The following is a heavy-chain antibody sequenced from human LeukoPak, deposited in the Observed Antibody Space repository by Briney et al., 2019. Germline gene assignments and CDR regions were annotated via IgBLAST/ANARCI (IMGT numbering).Heavy chain of an antibody. CDR1: GGTFSSYA. J-gene: IGHJ4*02. D-gene: IGHD6-13*01. CDR2: ISAYNGNT. V-gene: IGHV1-18*01. CDR3: ARVESVYLAAGY. Sequence: GSSVKVSCKASGGTFSSYAISWVRQAPGQGLEWMGWISAYNGNTNYAQKLQGRVTMTTDTSTSTAYMELRSLRSDDTAVYYCARVESVYLAAGYWGQGTLVTVSS.